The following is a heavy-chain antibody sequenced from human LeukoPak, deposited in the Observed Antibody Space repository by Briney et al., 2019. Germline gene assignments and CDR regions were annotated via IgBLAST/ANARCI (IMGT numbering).Heavy chain of an antibody. J-gene: IGHJ4*02. Sequence: PGRSLRLSCAASGFTFSSYGMHWVRQAPGKGLEWVAVISYDGSNKYYADSVKGRFTISRDNSKNALYLQMNSLRAEDTAVYYCQSENLDYWGQGTLVTVSS. CDR2: ISYDGSNK. V-gene: IGHV3-30*03. CDR3: QSENLDY. CDR1: GFTFSSYG. D-gene: IGHD2/OR15-2a*01.